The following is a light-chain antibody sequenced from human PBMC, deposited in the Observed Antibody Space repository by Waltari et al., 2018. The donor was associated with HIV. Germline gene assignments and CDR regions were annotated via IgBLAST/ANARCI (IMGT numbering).Light chain of an antibody. Sequence: EIVLTQSPDFQSVTPREKVTITCRSGQSIGITLHWFQHQANQSPKLLIMFASQSMAGAPSRFSGSGSGKDFTLTINRLEAEDAAAYYCHQSSSLPDTFGQGTKLEIK. CDR3: HQSSSLPDT. V-gene: IGKV6D-21*02. CDR1: QSIGIT. CDR2: FAS. J-gene: IGKJ2*01.